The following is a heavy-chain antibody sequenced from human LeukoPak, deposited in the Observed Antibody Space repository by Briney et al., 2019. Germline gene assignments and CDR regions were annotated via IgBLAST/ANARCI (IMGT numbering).Heavy chain of an antibody. Sequence: GRSLRLSCAASGFTFSNYAMHWVRQAPGKGLEWVAVISYDGSNKYYADSVKGRFTISRDNSKNTLYLQMNSLRAEDTAVYYCARDLYSSGWSFDYWGQGTLVTVSS. V-gene: IGHV3-30-3*01. CDR2: ISYDGSNK. D-gene: IGHD6-19*01. CDR3: ARDLYSSGWSFDY. J-gene: IGHJ4*02. CDR1: GFTFSNYA.